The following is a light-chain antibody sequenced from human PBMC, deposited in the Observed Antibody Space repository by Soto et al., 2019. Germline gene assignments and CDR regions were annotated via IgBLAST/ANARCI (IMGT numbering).Light chain of an antibody. Sequence: ESVMTQSPVTLSVSPGESVTLSCRASQSVGTNLAWYQQKPGQAPSLLIYGVSTRATGIPTRFSGSGSGTEFTLTISSLQSEDFGLYYCQQYNNFWTFGQGTKVDIK. V-gene: IGKV3-15*01. J-gene: IGKJ1*01. CDR1: QSVGTN. CDR3: QQYNNFWT. CDR2: GVS.